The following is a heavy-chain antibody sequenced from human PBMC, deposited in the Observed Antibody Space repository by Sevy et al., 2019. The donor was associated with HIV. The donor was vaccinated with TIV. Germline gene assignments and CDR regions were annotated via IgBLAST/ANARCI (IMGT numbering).Heavy chain of an antibody. D-gene: IGHD3-3*01. Sequence: GGSLRLSCAASGFAFSYYSMNWVGQAPGKGLEWVSSISTASSYIYYADSLKGRVTISRDNAKNSLYLQMNSLRAEDTAVYYCARGPYYDFWYFDLWGRGTLVTVSS. CDR3: ARGPYYDFWYFDL. CDR2: ISTASSYI. J-gene: IGHJ2*01. CDR1: GFAFSYYS. V-gene: IGHV3-21*01.